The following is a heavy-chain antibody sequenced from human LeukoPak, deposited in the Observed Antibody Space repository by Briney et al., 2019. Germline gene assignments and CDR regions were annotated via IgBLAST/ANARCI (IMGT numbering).Heavy chain of an antibody. D-gene: IGHD6-13*01. CDR3: AKAFREYGSSTYSSFDI. Sequence: GGSLRLSCAASGFTFSSYAMSWVRQAPGKGLQWVSTIAGTTHYADSVRGRFTISRDNSKNILYLQMNSLSTEDTAIYYCAKAFREYGSSTYSSFDIWGQGTMVTVSS. CDR1: GFTFSSYA. V-gene: IGHV3-23*01. CDR2: IAGTT. J-gene: IGHJ3*02.